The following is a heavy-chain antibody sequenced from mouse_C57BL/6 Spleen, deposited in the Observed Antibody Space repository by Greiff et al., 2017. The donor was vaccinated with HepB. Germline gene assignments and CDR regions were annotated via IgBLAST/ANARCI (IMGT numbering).Heavy chain of an antibody. Sequence: VQLQQSGAELMKPGASVKLSCKATGYTFTGYWIEWVKQRPGHGLEWIGEILPGSGSTNYNEKFKGKATFTADTSSNTAYMQLSSLTTEDSAIYYCASHFYYYGSSFYYFDYWGQGTTLTVSS. CDR3: ASHFYYYGSSFYYFDY. CDR1: GYTFTGYW. V-gene: IGHV1-9*01. J-gene: IGHJ2*01. CDR2: ILPGSGST. D-gene: IGHD1-1*01.